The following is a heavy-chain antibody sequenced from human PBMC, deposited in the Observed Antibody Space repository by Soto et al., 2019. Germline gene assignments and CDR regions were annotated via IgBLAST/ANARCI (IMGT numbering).Heavy chain of an antibody. D-gene: IGHD2-8*02. V-gene: IGHV4-34*01. J-gene: IGHJ4*02. Sequence: QVQLQQGGAGLLKPSETLSLTCAVYGGSFSGYYWTWIRQPPGTGLGGIGEINHSGSTNYNPSLKSRVTISVDPSKNQFSLKLTSVTAADTAVYYCARDKITGLFDYWGQGTLVTVSS. CDR3: ARDKITGLFDY. CDR2: INHSGST. CDR1: GGSFSGYY.